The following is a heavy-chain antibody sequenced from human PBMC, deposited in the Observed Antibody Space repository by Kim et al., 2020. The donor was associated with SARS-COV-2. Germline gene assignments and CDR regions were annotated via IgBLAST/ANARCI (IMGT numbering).Heavy chain of an antibody. CDR1: GFTFSDYY. CDR2: ISSSSSYT. Sequence: GGSLRLSCAASGFTFSDYYMSWIRQAPGKGLEWVSYISSSSSYTNYADSVKGRFTISRDNAKNSLYLQMNSLRAEDTAVYYCARAPVDTAMVNFDYWGQGTLVTVSS. J-gene: IGHJ4*02. V-gene: IGHV3-11*05. D-gene: IGHD5-18*01. CDR3: ARAPVDTAMVNFDY.